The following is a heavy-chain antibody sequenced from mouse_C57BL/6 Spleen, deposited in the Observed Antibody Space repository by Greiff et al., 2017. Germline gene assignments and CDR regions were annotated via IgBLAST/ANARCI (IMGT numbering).Heavy chain of an antibody. CDR3: ARPYGNYEAWFAY. J-gene: IGHJ3*01. CDR1: GYTFTSYD. CDR2: IYPRDGST. D-gene: IGHD2-1*01. Sequence: QVQLKESGPELVKPGASVKLSCKASGYTFTSYDINWVKQRPGQGLEWIGWIYPRDGSTKYNEKFKGKATLTVDTSSSTAYMELHSLTSEDSAVYFWARPYGNYEAWFAYWGQGTLVTVSA. V-gene: IGHV1-85*01.